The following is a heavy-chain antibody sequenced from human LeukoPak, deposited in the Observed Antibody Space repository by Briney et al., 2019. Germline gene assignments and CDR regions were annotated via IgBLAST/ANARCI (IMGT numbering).Heavy chain of an antibody. D-gene: IGHD6-13*01. J-gene: IGHJ4*02. CDR3: ARAAPIAAAYYFDY. V-gene: IGHV4-61*08. CDR1: GGSISSGGSY. CDR2: IYYSGST. Sequence: PSETLSLTCTVSGGSISSGGSYWSWIRQPPGKGLEWIGYIYYSGSTNYNPSLKSRVTISVDTSKKQFSLKLTSVTAADTAVYYCARAAPIAAAYYFDYWGQGTLVTVSS.